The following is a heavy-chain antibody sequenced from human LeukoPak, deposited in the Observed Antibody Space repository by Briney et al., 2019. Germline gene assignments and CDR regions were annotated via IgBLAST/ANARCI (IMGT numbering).Heavy chain of an antibody. CDR2: INPKNGGP. D-gene: IGHD3-22*01. Sequence: GASVKVSCKASGYTFTAYYLHWVRQAPGQELEWMGWINPKNGGPNYGQKFQGRVTMTMDASISTAYMELSRLRSDDTAVYYCATYYYDNSRYYCDYWGQGTLVTVSS. CDR3: ATYYYDNSRYYCDY. CDR1: GYTFTAYY. V-gene: IGHV1-2*02. J-gene: IGHJ4*02.